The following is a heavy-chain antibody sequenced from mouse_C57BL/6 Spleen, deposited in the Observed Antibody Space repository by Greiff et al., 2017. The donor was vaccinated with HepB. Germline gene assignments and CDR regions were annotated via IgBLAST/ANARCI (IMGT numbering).Heavy chain of an antibody. V-gene: IGHV1-52*01. J-gene: IGHJ2*01. CDR2: IDPSDSET. D-gene: IGHD4-1*02. CDR3: ARIMSNWDVSY. Sequence: QVQLQQPGAELVRPGSSVKLSCKASGYTFTSYWMHWVKQRPIQGLEWIGNIDPSDSETHYNQKFKDKATLTVDKSSSTAYMQLSSLTSEDSAVYYCARIMSNWDVSYWGQGTTLTVSS. CDR1: GYTFTSYW.